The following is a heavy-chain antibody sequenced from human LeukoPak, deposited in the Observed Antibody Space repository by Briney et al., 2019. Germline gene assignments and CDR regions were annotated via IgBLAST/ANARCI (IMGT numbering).Heavy chain of an antibody. CDR2: IYPGDSDI. J-gene: IGHJ4*02. CDR3: ARKRAAANTEVDY. V-gene: IGHV5-51*01. CDR1: GYSFTSYW. Sequence: GESLKISCKGSGYSFTSYWIGWVRQMAGKGLEWMAIIYPGDSDIRYSPSSQGQITISADKSISTAYPQWSTLKASDTGMYFCARKRAAANTEVDYWGQGTLVTVSS. D-gene: IGHD6-25*01.